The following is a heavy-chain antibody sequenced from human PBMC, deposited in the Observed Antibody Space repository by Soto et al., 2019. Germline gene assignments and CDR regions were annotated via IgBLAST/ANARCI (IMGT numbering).Heavy chain of an antibody. CDR1: GGSISSSSYY. Sequence: PXETLSLTGTVSGGSISSSSYYWGWIRQPPGKGLEWIGSIYYSGSTYYNPSLKSRVTISVDTSKNQSSLKLSSVTAADTAVYYCARQGGSIVRITIFGVVMGMDVWGQGTTVTVSS. CDR2: IYYSGST. V-gene: IGHV4-39*01. CDR3: ARQGGSIVRITIFGVVMGMDV. J-gene: IGHJ6*02. D-gene: IGHD3-3*01.